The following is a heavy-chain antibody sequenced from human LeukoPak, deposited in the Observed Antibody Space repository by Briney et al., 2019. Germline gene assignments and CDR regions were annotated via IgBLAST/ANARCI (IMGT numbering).Heavy chain of an antibody. CDR3: ARDRQGWNWRGSGPIDY. CDR1: GYSISSGYY. CDR2: IYHSGST. D-gene: IGHD1-1*01. J-gene: IGHJ4*02. V-gene: IGHV4-38-2*02. Sequence: SETLSLTCTVSGYSISSGYYWGWIRQPPGKGLEWIGSIYHSGSTYYNPSLKSRVTISVDTSKNQFSLKLSSVTAADTAVYYCARDRQGWNWRGSGPIDYWGQGTLVTVSS.